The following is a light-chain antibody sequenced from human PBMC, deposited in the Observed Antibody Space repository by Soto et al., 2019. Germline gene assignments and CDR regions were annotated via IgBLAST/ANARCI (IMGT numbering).Light chain of an antibody. J-gene: IGLJ1*01. CDR2: EVS. Sequence: QSALTQPASVSGSPGQSITISCTGTSSDVGDYNYVSWYQQHPGNAPKLMIYEVSNRPSGVSNRFSGSKSGNTASLTISGLQAEDEADYYCTSFTSSSTLGFGTGTKLTVL. CDR3: TSFTSSSTLG. V-gene: IGLV2-14*01. CDR1: SSDVGDYNY.